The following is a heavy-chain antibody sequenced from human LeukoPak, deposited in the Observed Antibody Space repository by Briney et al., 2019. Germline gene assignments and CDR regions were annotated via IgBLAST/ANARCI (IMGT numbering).Heavy chain of an antibody. CDR2: ISGSDGST. Sequence: GGSLRLSCAASEFTFSGYAMSWVRQAPGKGLEWVSAISGSDGSTYYAGSVKGRFTISRDNSKSTLYLQMNSLRVEDTAVYYCAKGRCSGGSCYGRGFDYWGQGTLVTVSS. D-gene: IGHD2-15*01. J-gene: IGHJ4*02. CDR3: AKGRCSGGSCYGRGFDY. CDR1: EFTFSGYA. V-gene: IGHV3-23*01.